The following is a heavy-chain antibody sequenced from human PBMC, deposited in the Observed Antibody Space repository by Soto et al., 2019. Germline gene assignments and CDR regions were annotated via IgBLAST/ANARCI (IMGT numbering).Heavy chain of an antibody. D-gene: IGHD3-16*02. CDR1: GFTFKNYA. Sequence: PGGSLRLSCAASGFTFKNYAMTWVRQAPGKGLEWVSAISGDAGTTFYADSVKGRFTISRDNSKNTVYLQMNSLRAEDTAVYYCAKAGCGTDVCYSYGCYYCDCWGQGTLVTVSS. CDR3: AKAGCGTDVCYSYGCYYCDC. V-gene: IGHV3-23*01. CDR2: ISGDAGTT. J-gene: IGHJ4*02.